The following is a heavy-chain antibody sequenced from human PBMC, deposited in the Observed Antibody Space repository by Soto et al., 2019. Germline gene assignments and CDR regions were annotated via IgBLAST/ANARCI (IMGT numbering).Heavy chain of an antibody. CDR1: GVSFSNYW. CDR2: IKQDGSEK. J-gene: IGHJ5*01. V-gene: IGHV3-7*02. CDR3: AKTRKRPSLLPFDS. Sequence: GGSLRLSCGVYGVSFSNYWMSWVRQAPGKGPEWVTDIKQDGSEKYYVDSVKGRFTISRDNAKYSLYLQLSSLRVEDTAVYYCAKTRKRPSLLPFDSWGQGTLVTVSS.